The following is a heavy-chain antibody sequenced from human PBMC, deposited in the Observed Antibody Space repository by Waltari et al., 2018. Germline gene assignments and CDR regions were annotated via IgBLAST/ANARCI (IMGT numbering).Heavy chain of an antibody. D-gene: IGHD1-1*01. V-gene: IGHV4-38-2*02. CDR3: ARQPIEGNLPDWFDP. Sequence: QVQLQPSGPGLVKPSETLSLTCTVSGYSISNVYYWGWIRQPPGQGLEWIGSIHHSGSAYDNPYLNSRVTISRETSKNQFSLKLTSVAATDTAIYYCARQPIEGNLPDWFDPWGQGTLVTVSS. CDR1: GYSISNVYY. J-gene: IGHJ5*02. CDR2: IHHSGSA.